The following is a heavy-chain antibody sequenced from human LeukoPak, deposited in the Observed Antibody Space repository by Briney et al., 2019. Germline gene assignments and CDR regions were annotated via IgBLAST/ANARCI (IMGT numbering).Heavy chain of an antibody. D-gene: IGHD3-16*01. CDR2: ISYDGSNK. CDR1: GFTFSSYG. CDR3: AKALGVNWFDP. Sequence: GGSLRLSCAASGFTFSSYGMHWVRQAPGKGLEWVAVISYDGSNKYYADSVKGRFTISRDNSKNTLYLQMNSLRAEDTAVYYCAKALGVNWFDPWGQGTLATVSS. V-gene: IGHV3-30*18. J-gene: IGHJ5*02.